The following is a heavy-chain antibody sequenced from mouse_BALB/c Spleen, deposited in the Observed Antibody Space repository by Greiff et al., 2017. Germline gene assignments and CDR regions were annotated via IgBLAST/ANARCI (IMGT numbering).Heavy chain of an antibody. D-gene: IGHD2-14*01. CDR2: INSNGGST. Sequence: DVKLQESGGGLVQPGGSLKLSCAASGFTFSSYGMSWVRQTPDKRLELVATINSNGGSTYYPDSVKGRFTISRDNAKNTLYLQMSSLKSEDTAMYYCARENYRYDRDSPYAMDYGGQGTSVTVSS. CDR1: GFTFSSYG. V-gene: IGHV5-6-3*01. J-gene: IGHJ4*01. CDR3: ARENYRYDRDSPYAMDY.